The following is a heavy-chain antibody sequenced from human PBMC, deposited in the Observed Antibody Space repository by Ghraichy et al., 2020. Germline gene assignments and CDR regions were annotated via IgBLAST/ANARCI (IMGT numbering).Heavy chain of an antibody. V-gene: IGHV4-4*07. CDR3: ARAGPVSGLTFYYYYGMDV. CDR1: GGSISSYY. D-gene: IGHD6-19*01. Sequence: SETLSLTCTVSGGSISSYYWSWIRQPAGKGLEWIGRIYTSGSTNYNPSLKSRVTMSVDTSKNQFSLKLSSVTAADTAVYYCARAGPVSGLTFYYYYGMDVWGQGTTVTVSS. CDR2: IYTSGST. J-gene: IGHJ6*02.